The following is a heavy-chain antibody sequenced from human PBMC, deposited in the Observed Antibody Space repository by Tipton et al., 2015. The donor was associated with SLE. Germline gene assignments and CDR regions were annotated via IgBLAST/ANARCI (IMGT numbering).Heavy chain of an antibody. Sequence: LRLSCTVSGGSISSGGYYWSWIRQHPGKGLEWIGYIYYSGSTYYNPSLKSRVTISVDTSKNQFSLKLSSVTAADTAVYYCARGVGYCSSTSCYGAFDIWGQGTMVTVSS. CDR1: GGSISSGGYY. J-gene: IGHJ3*02. CDR3: ARGVGYCSSTSCYGAFDI. D-gene: IGHD2-2*01. V-gene: IGHV4-31*03. CDR2: IYYSGST.